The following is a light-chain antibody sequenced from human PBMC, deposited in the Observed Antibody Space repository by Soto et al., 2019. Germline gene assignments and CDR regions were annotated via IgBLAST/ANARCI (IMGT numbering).Light chain of an antibody. Sequence: DIQMTQSPSTLSASVGDRVTITCRASQSISSWLAWYQQKPGKAPKLLIYKASSLESGVPSRFSGSGSATEFTLTISSLQPDDFATYDCQQYNSYSYTFGQGTKLEIK. CDR3: QQYNSYSYT. V-gene: IGKV1-5*03. CDR1: QSISSW. J-gene: IGKJ2*01. CDR2: KAS.